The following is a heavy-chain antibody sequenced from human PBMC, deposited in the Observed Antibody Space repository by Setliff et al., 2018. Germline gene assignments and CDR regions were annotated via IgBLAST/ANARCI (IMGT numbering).Heavy chain of an antibody. CDR1: GFTVSSNY. Sequence: GGSLSLSCAASGFTVSSNYMTWVRQAPGKGLEWVSLIYSDGSAYYADSVKGRFTISRDNSENTLYLQMNSLRAEDTAVYYCARDREVVGSTRGTYYHYYHMDVWGKGTTVTVSS. D-gene: IGHD1-26*01. V-gene: IGHV3-66*02. J-gene: IGHJ6*03. CDR3: ARDREVVGSTRGTYYHYYHMDV. CDR2: IYSDGSA.